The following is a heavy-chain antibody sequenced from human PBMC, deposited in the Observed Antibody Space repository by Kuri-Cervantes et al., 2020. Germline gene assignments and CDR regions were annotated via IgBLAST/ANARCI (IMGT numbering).Heavy chain of an antibody. CDR3: TTDGIIDYYYMDV. CDR1: GITFSSYW. D-gene: IGHD3-16*02. V-gene: IGHV3-7*03. CDR2: IKEDGSEK. J-gene: IGHJ6*03. Sequence: GESLKISCEASGITFSSYWMTWVRQAPGKGLEWVANIKEDGSEKNYLGSVKGRFTISRDNAKNSLYLQMNSLKTEDTAVYYCTTDGIIDYYYMDVWGKGTTVTVSS.